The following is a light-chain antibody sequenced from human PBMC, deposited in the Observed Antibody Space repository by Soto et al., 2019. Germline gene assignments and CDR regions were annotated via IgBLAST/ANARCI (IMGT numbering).Light chain of an antibody. V-gene: IGKV1-9*01. CDR2: AAS. J-gene: IGKJ5*01. CDR1: QGISSY. Sequence: DIPLTQSPSFLSASVGDRVTITCRASQGISSYLAWYQQKPGKAPKLLIYAASTLQSGVPSRFSGSGSGTEFTLTISSLQPGDFATYYCQHLDSYSTFGQGTRLEIK. CDR3: QHLDSYST.